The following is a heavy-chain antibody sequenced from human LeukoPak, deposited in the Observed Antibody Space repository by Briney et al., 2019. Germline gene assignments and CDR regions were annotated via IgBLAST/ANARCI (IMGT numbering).Heavy chain of an antibody. D-gene: IGHD3-22*01. J-gene: IGHJ5*01. V-gene: IGHV1-18*01. CDR1: TSR. CDR2: IGTYGGDT. Sequence: ASVKVSCKATSRISWVRQAPGQGLEWMGWIGTYGGDTYYAQKFQGRITVTTGTSTSTVYMELRNLRSDDTAVYYCARDLWNFYDDSGYNRGFDSWGQGTLVTVSS. CDR3: ARDLWNFYDDSGYNRGFDS.